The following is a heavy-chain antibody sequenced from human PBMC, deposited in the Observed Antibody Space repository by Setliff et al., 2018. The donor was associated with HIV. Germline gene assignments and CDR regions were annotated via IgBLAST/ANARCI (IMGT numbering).Heavy chain of an antibody. CDR2: IYIRRT. CDR3: AREIPYSYGGRGHPL. Sequence: SETLSLTCTVSGGSISTSYWNWIRQPPGKGLEWIAYIYIRRTNYNSSLKSRVTISIDTSRNQFSLTVSSVTAADTAVYYCAREIPYSYGGRGHPLWGQGTLVTVSS. CDR1: GGSISTSY. D-gene: IGHD3-22*01. V-gene: IGHV4-59*12. J-gene: IGHJ4*02.